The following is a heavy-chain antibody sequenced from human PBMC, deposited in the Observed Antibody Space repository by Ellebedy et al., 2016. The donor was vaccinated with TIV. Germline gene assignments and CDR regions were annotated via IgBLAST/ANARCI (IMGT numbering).Heavy chain of an antibody. D-gene: IGHD5-12*01. CDR2: INHSGST. Sequence: SETLSLXCAVYGGSFSGYYWSWIRQPPGKGLEWIGEINHSGSTNYNPSLKSRVTISVDTSKNQFSLKLSSVTAADTAVYYCASDSYSGYDYHAFDIWGQGTMVTVSS. CDR1: GGSFSGYY. V-gene: IGHV4-34*01. CDR3: ASDSYSGYDYHAFDI. J-gene: IGHJ3*02.